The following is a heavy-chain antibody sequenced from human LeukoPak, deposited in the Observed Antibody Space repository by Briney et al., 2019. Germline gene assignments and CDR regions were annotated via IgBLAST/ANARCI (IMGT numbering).Heavy chain of an antibody. J-gene: IGHJ4*02. CDR2: IIPIFGTA. CDR3: ARGLASDTAMVTDY. V-gene: IGHV1-69*06. Sequence: SVKVSCKASGYAFTSSDINWVRQAPGQGLEWMGGIIPIFGTANYAQKFQGRVTITADKSTSTAYMELSSLRSEDTAVYYCARGLASDTAMVTDYWGQGTLVTVSS. D-gene: IGHD5-18*01. CDR1: GYAFTSSD.